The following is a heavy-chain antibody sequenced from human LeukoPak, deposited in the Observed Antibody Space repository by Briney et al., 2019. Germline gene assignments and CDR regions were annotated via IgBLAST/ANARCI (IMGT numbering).Heavy chain of an antibody. V-gene: IGHV4-59*01. CDR2: IYYSGGT. J-gene: IGHJ4*02. D-gene: IGHD3-10*01. CDR3: AREGPGRFGAPGPNVYSIDY. Sequence: SETLSLTCTASGGSISSYYWSWIRQPPGKGLEWIGYIYYSGGTNYNPSLKSRVTISVDTSKNQFSLKLTSVTAADTAVYYCAREGPGRFGAPGPNVYSIDYWGQGTLVTVSS. CDR1: GGSISSYY.